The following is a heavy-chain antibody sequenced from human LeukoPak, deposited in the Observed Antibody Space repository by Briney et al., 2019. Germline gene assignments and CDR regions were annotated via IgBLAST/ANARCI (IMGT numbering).Heavy chain of an antibody. V-gene: IGHV3-74*01. J-gene: IGHJ4*02. D-gene: IGHD6-13*01. CDR3: AKGGSSSWRGAIDY. CDR1: GFTFSSYW. CDR2: INTDGSST. Sequence: PGGSLRLSCAASGFTFSSYWMHWVRQAPGKGLVWVSRINTDGSSTSYADSVKGRFTISRDNSKNTLYLQMNSLRADDTAVYYCAKGGSSSWRGAIDYWGQGTLVTVSS.